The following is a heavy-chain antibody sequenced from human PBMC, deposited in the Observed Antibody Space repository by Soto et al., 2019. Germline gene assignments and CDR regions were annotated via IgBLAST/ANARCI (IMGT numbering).Heavy chain of an antibody. D-gene: IGHD3-10*01. Sequence: PGESLKISCKGSGYTFTNYWIGWVRQIPGKGLEWMGIIYPGDSDTRYSPSFQGQVAISADKSISTAYLLWSSLKASDTAMYYCARSRRPNYYGSGSYYNVKHYYYGMDVWGQGTTVTVSS. CDR3: ARSRRPNYYGSGSYYNVKHYYYGMDV. CDR2: IYPGDSDT. CDR1: GYTFTNYW. J-gene: IGHJ6*02. V-gene: IGHV5-51*01.